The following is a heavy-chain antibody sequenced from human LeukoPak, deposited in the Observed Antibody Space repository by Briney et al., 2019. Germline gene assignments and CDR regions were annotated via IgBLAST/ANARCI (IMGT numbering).Heavy chain of an antibody. CDR1: GGSFSGYY. Sequence: KPSETLSLTCAVYGGSFSGYYWSWIRQPPGKGLEWIGEINHSGSTNYNPSLKSRVTISVDTSKNQFSLKLSSVTAADTAVYYCASRLGLSRCVWGKGTTVTVSS. CDR3: ASRLGLSRCV. J-gene: IGHJ6*04. CDR2: INHSGST. D-gene: IGHD3-16*01. V-gene: IGHV4-34*01.